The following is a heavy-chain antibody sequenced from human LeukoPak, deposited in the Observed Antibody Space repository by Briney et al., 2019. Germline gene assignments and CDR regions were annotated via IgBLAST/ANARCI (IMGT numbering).Heavy chain of an antibody. Sequence: SETLSLTCTVSGGSISSGSYYWSWIRQPAGKGLEWIGRIYTSGSTNYNPSLKSRVTISVDMSKNQFSLKLSSVTAADTAVYYCAREIMVRGVITYYFDYWGQGTLVTVSS. V-gene: IGHV4-61*02. D-gene: IGHD3-10*01. J-gene: IGHJ4*02. CDR1: GGSISSGSYY. CDR2: IYTSGST. CDR3: AREIMVRGVITYYFDY.